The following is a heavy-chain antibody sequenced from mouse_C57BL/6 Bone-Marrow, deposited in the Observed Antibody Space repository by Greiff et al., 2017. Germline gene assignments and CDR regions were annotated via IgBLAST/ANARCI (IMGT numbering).Heavy chain of an antibody. CDR1: GYTFTDYY. Sequence: QVQLKESGAELVRPGASVKLSCKASGYTFTDYYINWVKQRPGQGLEWIARIYPGSGNTYYNEKFKGKATLTAEKSSSTAYMQLSSLTSEDSAVYFCARMVTIYFDYWGQGTTLTVSS. CDR3: ARMVTIYFDY. D-gene: IGHD2-2*01. V-gene: IGHV1-76*01. J-gene: IGHJ2*01. CDR2: IYPGSGNT.